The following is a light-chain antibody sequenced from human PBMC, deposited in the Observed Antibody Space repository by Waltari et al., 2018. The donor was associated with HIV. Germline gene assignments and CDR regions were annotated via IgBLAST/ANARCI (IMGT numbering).Light chain of an antibody. J-gene: IGLJ2*01. V-gene: IGLV1-47*01. Sequence: QSVLTQPPSASGTPGQRVTISCSGSSSNIGTGYVYWYQQLPGTAPKVLIYRDNQRPSGVPARFSGSKSGTSASLAISGLRSDDEADYYCAAWDDSLSGVVFGGGTKLTVL. CDR3: AAWDDSLSGVV. CDR2: RDN. CDR1: SSNIGTGY.